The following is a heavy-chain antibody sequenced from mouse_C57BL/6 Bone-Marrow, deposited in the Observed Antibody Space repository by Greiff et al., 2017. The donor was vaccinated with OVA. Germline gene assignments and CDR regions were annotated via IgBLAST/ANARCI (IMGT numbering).Heavy chain of an antibody. V-gene: IGHV10-1*01. CDR1: GFSFNTYA. Sequence: EVKLQESGGGLVQPKGSLKLSCAASGFSFNTYAMNWVRQAPGKGLEWVARIRSKSNNYATYYADSVKDRFTISRDDSESMLYLQRNNLKTEDTAMYFCVRQRSSGWGSFAYWGQGTLVTVSA. CDR2: IRSKSNNYAT. D-gene: IGHD3-2*02. J-gene: IGHJ3*01. CDR3: VRQRSSGWGSFAY.